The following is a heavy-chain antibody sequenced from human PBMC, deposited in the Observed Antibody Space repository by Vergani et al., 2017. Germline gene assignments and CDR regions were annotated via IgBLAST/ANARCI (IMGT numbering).Heavy chain of an antibody. J-gene: IGHJ6*02. CDR2: IIPILGIA. CDR1: GGTFSSYT. V-gene: IGHV1-69*02. D-gene: IGHD3-22*01. CDR3: ARMYYYDSSGRDYYYYGMDV. Sequence: QVQLVQSGAEVKKPGSSVKVSCKASGGTFSSYTISWVRQAPGQGLEWMGRIIPILGIANYAQKFQGSVTITADKSTSTAYLELSSLRSEDTAVYYCARMYYYDSSGRDYYYYGMDVWGQGTTVTVSS.